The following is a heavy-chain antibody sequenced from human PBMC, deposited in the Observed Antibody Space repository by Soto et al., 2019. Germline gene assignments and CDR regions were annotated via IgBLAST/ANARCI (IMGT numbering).Heavy chain of an antibody. CDR3: ARGNPFNYAGFDV. J-gene: IGHJ6*02. D-gene: IGHD3-16*01. Sequence: QAHLEQSGAELKRPGASVKVSCKASGYTFSDFDINCLRQASGPGPEWMGWMNAKSGDTFLAQRFQRKFNMTGHTSLSTAYLEVGRLTSDDTAIYYCARGNPFNYAGFDVWAQGTTVAVSS. V-gene: IGHV1-8*01. CDR2: MNAKSGDT. CDR1: GYTFSDFD.